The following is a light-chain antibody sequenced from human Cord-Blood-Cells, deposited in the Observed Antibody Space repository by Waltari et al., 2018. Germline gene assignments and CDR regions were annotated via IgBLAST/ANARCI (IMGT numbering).Light chain of an antibody. J-gene: IGKJ5*01. V-gene: IGKV1-39*01. Sequence: DIQMTQSPSSLSASVGDRVTITCRGSQSISSYLNWYQQKPGKAPKLLIYAASSLQSRVPSRFSGSGSGTDFTLTISSLQPEDFATYYCQQSYSTPPITSGQGTRLEIK. CDR2: AAS. CDR3: QQSYSTPPIT. CDR1: QSISSY.